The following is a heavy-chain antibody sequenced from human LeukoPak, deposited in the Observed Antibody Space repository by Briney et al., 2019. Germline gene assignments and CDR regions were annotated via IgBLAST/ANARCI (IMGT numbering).Heavy chain of an antibody. V-gene: IGHV5-51*01. CDR2: VYGDDSDT. Sequence: GESLKISCKASGYTFTTYCIGWVRQMPGKGLEWMGIVYGDDSDTRYSPSFQGQVTISADKSTTTAYLQWSSLKASDTAIYYCERRGIRDGYNYADYWGQGTLVTVSS. CDR1: GYTFTTYC. CDR3: ERRGIRDGYNYADY. J-gene: IGHJ4*02. D-gene: IGHD5-24*01.